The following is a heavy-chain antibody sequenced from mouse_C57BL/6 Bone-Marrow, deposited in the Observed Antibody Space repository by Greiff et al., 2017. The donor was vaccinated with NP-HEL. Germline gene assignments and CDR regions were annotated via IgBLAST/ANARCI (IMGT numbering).Heavy chain of an antibody. CDR3: TFDGYYDY. CDR1: GFNIKDDY. V-gene: IGHV14-4*01. Sequence: VQLQESGAELVRPGASVKLSCTASGFNIKDDYMHWVKQRPEQGLEWIGWIDPENGDTEYASKFQGKATITADTSSNTAYLQRSSLTYEDTGVDYCTFDGYYDYWGQGTTITVSS. D-gene: IGHD2-3*01. CDR2: IDPENGDT. J-gene: IGHJ2*01.